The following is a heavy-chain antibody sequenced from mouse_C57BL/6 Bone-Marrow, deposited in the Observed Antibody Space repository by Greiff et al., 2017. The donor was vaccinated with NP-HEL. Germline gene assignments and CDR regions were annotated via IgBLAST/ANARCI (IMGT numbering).Heavy chain of an antibody. D-gene: IGHD1-1*01. J-gene: IGHJ1*03. CDR3: ARGYYANWYFDV. CDR1: GYTFTSYW. Sequence: QVQLQQPGAELVMPGASVKLSCKASGYTFTSYWMHWVKQRPGQGLEWIGEIDPSASYTNYNQKFKGKSTLTVDKSSSTAYMTLSSLTSEDSAVYYCARGYYANWYFDVWGTGTTVTVSS. V-gene: IGHV1-69*01. CDR2: IDPSASYT.